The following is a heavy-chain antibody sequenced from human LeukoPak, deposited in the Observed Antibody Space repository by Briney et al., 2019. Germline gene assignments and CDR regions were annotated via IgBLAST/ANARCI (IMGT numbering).Heavy chain of an antibody. D-gene: IGHD4-23*01. J-gene: IGHJ4*02. CDR3: ARGWLAETTVVTPYNY. CDR2: ITPIFGTP. V-gene: IGHV1-69*13. Sequence: ASVKVSCKASGGTFISYTISWVRQTPGQGLEWMGGITPIFGTPNYAQKFQGRVTITAVESMSTAYMELSSLRSEDTAIYYCARGWLAETTVVTPYNYWGQGTLVTVSS. CDR1: GGTFISYT.